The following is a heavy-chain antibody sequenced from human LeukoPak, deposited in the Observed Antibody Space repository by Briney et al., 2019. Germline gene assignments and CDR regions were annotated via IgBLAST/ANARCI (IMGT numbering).Heavy chain of an antibody. CDR2: IYYSGST. CDR1: GGSISSGGYY. D-gene: IGHD3-22*01. Sequence: SETLSLTCTVSGGSISSGGYYWSWIRQHPGKGLEWIGYIYYSGSTYYNPSLKSRVTISVDTSKNQFSLKLSSVTAADTAVYYCARALITMIVVAPGAFDIWGQGTMVTVSS. CDR3: ARALITMIVVAPGAFDI. J-gene: IGHJ3*02. V-gene: IGHV4-31*03.